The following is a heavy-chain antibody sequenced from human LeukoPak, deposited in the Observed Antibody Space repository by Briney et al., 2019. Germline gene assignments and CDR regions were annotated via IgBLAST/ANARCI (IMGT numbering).Heavy chain of an antibody. Sequence: ETLSLTCTVSGGSISSYYWSWVRQAPGKGLEWVSAITKNGDGAWYPDSVKGRFTISRDNSRNILYLQMNSLRAEDTALYYCARDRDFPRDQFDYWGQGTLVAVSS. CDR2: ITKNGDGA. J-gene: IGHJ4*02. CDR3: ARDRDFPRDQFDY. CDR1: GGSISSYY. D-gene: IGHD2-21*02. V-gene: IGHV3-23*01.